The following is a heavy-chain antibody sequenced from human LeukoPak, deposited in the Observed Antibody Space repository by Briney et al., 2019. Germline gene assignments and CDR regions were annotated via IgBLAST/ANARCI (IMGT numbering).Heavy chain of an antibody. CDR3: AKNRVAAAGTTFAT. D-gene: IGHD6-13*01. V-gene: IGHV4-4*07. Sequence: KPSETLSLTCTVSGGSMEIDYWNWIRQSAGKGLEWIGRMYNTGSANYSPSLKSRVTMSIDTSKSRISLQLTSVTAADTAVYYCAKNRVAAAGTTFATWGQGTLVTVSS. CDR1: GGSMEIDY. J-gene: IGHJ5*02. CDR2: MYNTGSA.